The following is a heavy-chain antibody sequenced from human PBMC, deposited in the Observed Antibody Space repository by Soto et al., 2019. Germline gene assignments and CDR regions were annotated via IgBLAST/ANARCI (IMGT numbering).Heavy chain of an antibody. D-gene: IGHD3-9*01. J-gene: IGHJ4*02. CDR3: AKAISTSRTLLDY. CDR1: GFTFSSHA. V-gene: IGHV3-23*01. CDR2: TSANGGST. Sequence: GGSLRLSCAASGFTFSSHAMSWVRQAPGKGLEWVSGTSANGGSTYYTDPVKGRFTISRDNAKNTLYLQMNSLRAEDTAVYYCAKAISTSRTLLDYWGQGTLVTVSS.